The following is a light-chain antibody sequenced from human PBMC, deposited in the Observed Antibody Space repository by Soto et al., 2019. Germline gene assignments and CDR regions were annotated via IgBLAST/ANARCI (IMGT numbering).Light chain of an antibody. Sequence: IVLTQSPGTLSLSPGDRATLSCRASQSVSSSYLAWYQQKPGQAPGLLIYGASSRATGIPDRFSGSGSGTDFTLTISRLEPEDFAVYYCQQYGRSPWTFGQGTQV. V-gene: IGKV3-20*01. CDR1: QSVSSSY. J-gene: IGKJ1*01. CDR2: GAS. CDR3: QQYGRSPWT.